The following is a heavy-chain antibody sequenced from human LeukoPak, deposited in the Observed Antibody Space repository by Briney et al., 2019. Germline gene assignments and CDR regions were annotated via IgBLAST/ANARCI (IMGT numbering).Heavy chain of an antibody. V-gene: IGHV1-46*01. CDR2: INPSGGST. CDR1: GYTFTSYY. CDR3: ARDLKNWDSSGWYPFYYYYYGMDV. Sequence: ASVKVSCKASGYTFTSYYMHWVRQAPGQGLEWMGIINPSGGSTSYAQKFQGRVTMTRDTSTSTVYMELSSLRSEDTAVYYCARDLKNWDSSGWYPFYYYYYGMDVWGQGTTVTVSS. J-gene: IGHJ6*02. D-gene: IGHD6-19*01.